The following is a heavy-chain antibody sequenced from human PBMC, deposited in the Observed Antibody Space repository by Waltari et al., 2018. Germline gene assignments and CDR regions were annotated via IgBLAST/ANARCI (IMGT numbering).Heavy chain of an antibody. D-gene: IGHD3-22*01. J-gene: IGHJ4*02. CDR1: GGTFSSYA. Sequence: QVQLVQSGAEVKKPGSSVKVSCKASGGTFSSYAISWVRQAPGQGLEWMGGIIPIFGTANYAQKFQGRVTITTDESTSTAYMELSSLRSEDTAVYYCAIVVGTYYYDSSGYYYAFDYWGQGTLVTVSS. CDR3: AIVVGTYYYDSSGYYYAFDY. V-gene: IGHV1-69*05. CDR2: IIPIFGTA.